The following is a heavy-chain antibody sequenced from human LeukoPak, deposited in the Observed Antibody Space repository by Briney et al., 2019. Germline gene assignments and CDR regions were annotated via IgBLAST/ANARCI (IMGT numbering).Heavy chain of an antibody. D-gene: IGHD6-19*01. CDR3: ARGLAVAGNYFDC. Sequence: PGGSLRLSCAASGFTFSSYEMNWVRQAPGKGLEWVSYISSSGSTIYYADSVKGRFTISRDNAKNSLYLQMNSLRAEDTAVYYCARGLAVAGNYFDCWGQGTLVTVSS. J-gene: IGHJ4*02. V-gene: IGHV3-48*03. CDR1: GFTFSSYE. CDR2: ISSSGSTI.